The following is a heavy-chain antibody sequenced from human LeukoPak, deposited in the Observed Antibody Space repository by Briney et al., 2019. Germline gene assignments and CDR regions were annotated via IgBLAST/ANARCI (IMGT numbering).Heavy chain of an antibody. Sequence: SETLSLTCTVSGGSISSYYWSWIRQPPGKGLEWIGYIYYSGSTNYNPSLKSRVTISVDTSKNQFSLKLSSVTAADTAVYYCARLEPAVGFDYWGQGTLVTVSS. CDR3: ARLEPAVGFDY. J-gene: IGHJ4*02. D-gene: IGHD3-3*01. CDR2: IYYSGST. V-gene: IGHV4-59*01. CDR1: GGSISSYY.